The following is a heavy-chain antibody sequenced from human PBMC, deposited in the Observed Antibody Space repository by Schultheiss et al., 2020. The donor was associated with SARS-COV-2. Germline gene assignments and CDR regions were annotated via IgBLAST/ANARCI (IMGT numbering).Heavy chain of an antibody. CDR2: IYYSGST. J-gene: IGHJ1*01. V-gene: IGHV4-4*02. CDR3: ARALGAAAGPRALYFQH. Sequence: SETLSLTCAVSGGSISSSNWWSWVRQPPGKGLEWIGYIYYSGSTNYNPSLKSRVTISVDTSKNQFSLKLSSVTAADTAVYYCARALGAAAGPRALYFQHWGQGTLVTVSS. CDR1: GGSISSSNW. D-gene: IGHD6-13*01.